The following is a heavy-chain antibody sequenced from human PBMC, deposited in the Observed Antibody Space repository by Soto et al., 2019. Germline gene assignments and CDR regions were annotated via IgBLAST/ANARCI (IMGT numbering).Heavy chain of an antibody. V-gene: IGHV4-4*07. Sequence: SETLSLTCTVAGGSISSYYWSWIRQPAGKGLEWIGRIYTSGSTNYNPSLKSRVTMSVDTSKNQFSLKLSSVTAADTAVYYCASTTLRGSYRPLDYWGQGTLVTVSS. CDR1: GGSISSYY. D-gene: IGHD1-26*01. CDR2: IYTSGST. J-gene: IGHJ4*02. CDR3: ASTTLRGSYRPLDY.